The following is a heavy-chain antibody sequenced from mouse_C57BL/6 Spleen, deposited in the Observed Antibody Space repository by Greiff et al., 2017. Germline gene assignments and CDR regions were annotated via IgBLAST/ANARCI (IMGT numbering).Heavy chain of an antibody. V-gene: IGHV5-9*01. CDR3: ARHEANSYFDY. CDR1: GFTFSSYT. J-gene: IGHJ2*01. CDR2: ISGGGGNT. D-gene: IGHD3-2*02. Sequence: EVQRVESGGGLVKPGGSLKLSCAASGFTFSSYTMSWVRQTPEKRLEWVATISGGGGNTYYPDSVKGRFTISRDNAKNTLYLQMSSLRSEDTALYYCARHEANSYFDYWGQGTTLTVSS.